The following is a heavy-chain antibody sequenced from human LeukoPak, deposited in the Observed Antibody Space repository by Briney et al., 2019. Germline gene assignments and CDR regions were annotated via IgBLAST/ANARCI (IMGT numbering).Heavy chain of an antibody. J-gene: IGHJ4*02. CDR1: GFTFSSYS. CDR3: ARERAARPQYYFDY. CDR2: ISSSSSYI. V-gene: IGHV3-21*01. D-gene: IGHD6-6*01. Sequence: PGGSLRLSCAASGFTFSSYSMNWVRQAPGKGLEWVSSISSSSSYIYYAGSVKGRFTVSRDNAKNSLYLQMNSLRAEDTAVYYCARERAARPQYYFDYWGQGTLVTVSS.